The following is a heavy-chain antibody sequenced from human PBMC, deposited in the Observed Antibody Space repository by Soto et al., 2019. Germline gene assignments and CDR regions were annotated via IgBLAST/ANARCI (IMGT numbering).Heavy chain of an antibody. CDR1: GGSITTSSYN. J-gene: IGHJ3*01. V-gene: IGHV4-39*02. CDR2: IYYDGST. D-gene: IGHD3-10*01. CDR3: ARFYGNAFDV. Sequence: QLQLQESGPGLVKPSETLSLTCSVSGGSITTSSYNWDWIRQPPGKGLEWIGTIYYDGSTSYNPSLKSQVSISVDTSKNHFALNVNPVAAADTSFYYCARFYGNAFDVWGRGIVVTVSS.